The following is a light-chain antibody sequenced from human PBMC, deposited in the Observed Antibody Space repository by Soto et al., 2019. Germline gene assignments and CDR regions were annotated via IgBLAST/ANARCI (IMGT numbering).Light chain of an antibody. J-gene: IGKJ4*01. CDR1: QGISSF. V-gene: IGKV1-9*01. Sequence: DIQLTQSPSFVSASVGDRITVTCRASQGISSFLAWYQHRPGKAPKLLIYAASTLQTGVPSRFSGSGSGTEFTLTISSLQPEDFATYYCQQLDSYPPTFGGGTKVQIK. CDR3: QQLDSYPPT. CDR2: AAS.